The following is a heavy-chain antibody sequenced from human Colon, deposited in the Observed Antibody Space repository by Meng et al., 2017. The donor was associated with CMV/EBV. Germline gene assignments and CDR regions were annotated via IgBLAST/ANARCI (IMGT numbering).Heavy chain of an antibody. V-gene: IGHV1-2*02. D-gene: IGHD3-16*01. J-gene: IGHJ1*01. CDR1: GYTFTANH. Sequence: QVQLVQSGTQVTKPGASVKVSCRTSGYTFTANHLHWVRQAPGQGLEWMGWIYPQDAGTYFAQKLQDRVTLTRDTSITTAYMELSGLTSDDTAIYYCASHSSYVRGSHHWGQGTLVTVSS. CDR3: ASHSSYVRGSHH. CDR2: IYPQDAGT.